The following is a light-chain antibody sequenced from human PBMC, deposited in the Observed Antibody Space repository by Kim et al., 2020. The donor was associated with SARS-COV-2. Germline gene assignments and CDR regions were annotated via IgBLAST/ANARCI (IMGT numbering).Light chain of an antibody. J-gene: IGLJ2*01. CDR1: DIGSKN. CDR3: QVWDSNTVV. V-gene: IGLV3-9*01. CDR2: GDS. Sequence: VALGQTARITCGGNDIGSKNVHWYHQRPGQAPVLVIYGDSRRPSGIPERFSASNSGNTATLTISRAQTGDEADYYCQVWDSNTVVFGGGTNLTVL.